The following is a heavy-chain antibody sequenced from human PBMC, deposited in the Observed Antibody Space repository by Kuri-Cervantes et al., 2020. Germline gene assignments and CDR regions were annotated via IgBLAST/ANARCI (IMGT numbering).Heavy chain of an antibody. CDR2: IYYSGGT. V-gene: IGHV4-59*01. CDR3: ARDWRGSGDQYPFDL. Sequence: SETLSLTCTVSGGSISTYYWSWIRQPPGKGLEWIGYIYYSGGTNYNPSLKSRVTISVDTSKNQFSLRLTSVTAADTAVYYCARDWRGSGDQYPFDLWGRGTLVTVSS. CDR1: GGSISTYY. J-gene: IGHJ2*01. D-gene: IGHD6-19*01.